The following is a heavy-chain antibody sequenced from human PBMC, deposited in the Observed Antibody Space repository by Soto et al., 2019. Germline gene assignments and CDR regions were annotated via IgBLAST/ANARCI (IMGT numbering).Heavy chain of an antibody. D-gene: IGHD4-17*01. V-gene: IGHV1-69*12. Sequence: QVQLVQSGAEVKKPGSSVKVSCKASGGTFSSYAISWVRQAPGQGLEWMGGIIPIFGTANYAQKVQGRVTITADESTSTADRDLSSLRSEDTAVYYCAIGGDYFLSRSCFDPWGQGTLVTVSS. CDR2: IIPIFGTA. CDR3: AIGGDYFLSRSCFDP. CDR1: GGTFSSYA. J-gene: IGHJ5*02.